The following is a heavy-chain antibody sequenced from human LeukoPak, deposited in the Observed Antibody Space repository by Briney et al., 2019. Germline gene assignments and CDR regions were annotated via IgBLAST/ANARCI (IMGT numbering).Heavy chain of an antibody. CDR2: IYYSGST. V-gene: IGHV4-31*03. J-gene: IGHJ5*02. CDR3: ARFLVAPAAIIPVRWFDP. CDR1: GGSISSGGYY. D-gene: IGHD2-2*01. Sequence: SQTLSLTCTVSGGSISSGGYYWSWIRQHPGKGLEWIGYIYYSGSTYYNPSLKSRVTISVDTSKNQFSLKLSSVTAADTAVYYCARFLVAPAAIIPVRWFDPWGQGTLVTVSS.